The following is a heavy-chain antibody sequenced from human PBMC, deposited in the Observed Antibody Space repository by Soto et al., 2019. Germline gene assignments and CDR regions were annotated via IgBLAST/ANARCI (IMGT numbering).Heavy chain of an antibody. V-gene: IGHV1-18*01. Sequence: QVQLVQSGAEVKKPGASVKVSCKASGYTFNNFVLNWVRQAPGQGLEYMGWISAFNGNTGYAQELQGRVSMTTDTSTGTAYMELRSLRSDDTAVYFCARDLSGSLGYWGQGTLVTVSS. CDR1: GYTFNNFV. CDR2: ISAFNGNT. J-gene: IGHJ4*02. CDR3: ARDLSGSLGY. D-gene: IGHD3-22*01.